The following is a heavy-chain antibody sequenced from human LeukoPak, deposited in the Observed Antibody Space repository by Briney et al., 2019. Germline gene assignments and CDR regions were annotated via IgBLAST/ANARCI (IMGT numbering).Heavy chain of an antibody. CDR1: GFTFSSYG. Sequence: GGTLRLSCAASGFTFSSYGMSWVRQAPGKGLEWVSYISSSSSTIYYADSVKGRFTISRDNAKNSLYLQMNSLRAEDTAVYYCARDGPQYYYDSSGYCPDYWGQGTLVTVSS. CDR2: ISSSSSTI. CDR3: ARDGPQYYYDSSGYCPDY. V-gene: IGHV3-48*01. J-gene: IGHJ4*02. D-gene: IGHD3-22*01.